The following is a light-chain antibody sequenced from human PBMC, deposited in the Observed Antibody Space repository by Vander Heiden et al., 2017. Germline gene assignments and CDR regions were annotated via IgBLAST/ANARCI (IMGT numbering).Light chain of an antibody. J-gene: IGKJ2*01. V-gene: IGKV3-15*01. CDR2: ESS. CDR1: QSVSSH. CDR3: QHYINWPHT. Sequence: EIVLTPSPATLSLSPRESVTLSCRASQSVSSHLAWYQQKPGQTPRLLIYESSTRATGIPARFSGSGSGTEFTLTISGLQSEDFAVYYCQHYINWPHTFGQGTKLEIK.